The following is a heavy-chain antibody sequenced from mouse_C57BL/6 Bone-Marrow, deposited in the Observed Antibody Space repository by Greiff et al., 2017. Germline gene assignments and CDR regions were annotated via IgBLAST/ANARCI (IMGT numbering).Heavy chain of an antibody. Sequence: QVQLQQPGAELVKPGASVKMSCKASGYTFTSYWITWVKQRPGQGLEWIGDIYPGSGSPNYNEKFKSKATLTVDTSSRTAYMQLSSLTSEDSAVYYCASRGLGRWVYYLDYWGQGTTLTVSS. CDR1: GYTFTSYW. CDR3: ASRGLGRWVYYLDY. V-gene: IGHV1-55*01. D-gene: IGHD4-1*01. CDR2: IYPGSGSP. J-gene: IGHJ2*01.